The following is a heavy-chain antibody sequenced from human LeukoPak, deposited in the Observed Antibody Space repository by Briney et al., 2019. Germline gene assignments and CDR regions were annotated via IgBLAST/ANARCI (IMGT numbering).Heavy chain of an antibody. CDR1: GGTFSSYA. J-gene: IGHJ6*01. V-gene: IGHV1-69*13. CDR3: ARVRRYFYYGMDV. Sequence: ASVRLSCKASGGTFSSYAISWVRQAPGQGLEWMGGIIPIFGTANYAQKVQGRVTITADESTSTAYMELSSLRSEDTAVYYCARVRRYFYYGMDVWGQGTSASVSS. CDR2: IIPIFGTA.